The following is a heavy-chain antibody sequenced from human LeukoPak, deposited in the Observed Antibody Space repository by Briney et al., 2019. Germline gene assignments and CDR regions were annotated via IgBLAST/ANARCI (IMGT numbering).Heavy chain of an antibody. Sequence: PSETLSLTCTVSGGSISSYYWSWIRQPPGKGLEWIGYIYYSGSTNHNPSLKSRVTISVDTSKNQFSLKMSSVTAADTAVYYCARRRYCSSTSCYYYMDVWGKGTTVTISS. CDR1: GGSISSYY. CDR2: IYYSGST. V-gene: IGHV4-59*12. J-gene: IGHJ6*03. D-gene: IGHD2-2*01. CDR3: ARRRYCSSTSCYYYMDV.